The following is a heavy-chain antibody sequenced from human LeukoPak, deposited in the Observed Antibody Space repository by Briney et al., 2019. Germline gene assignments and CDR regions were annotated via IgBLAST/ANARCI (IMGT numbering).Heavy chain of an antibody. CDR3: AKAYDFWSGPLDY. D-gene: IGHD3-3*01. CDR1: GFTFSSYA. J-gene: IGHJ4*02. V-gene: IGHV3-23*01. CDR2: ISGSGGST. Sequence: PGGSLRLSCAASGFTFSSYAMSWVRQAPGKGLEWVSAISGSGGSTYYADSVKGRFTISRDDSKNTLYLQMNSLRAEDTAVYYCAKAYDFWSGPLDYWGQGTLVTVSS.